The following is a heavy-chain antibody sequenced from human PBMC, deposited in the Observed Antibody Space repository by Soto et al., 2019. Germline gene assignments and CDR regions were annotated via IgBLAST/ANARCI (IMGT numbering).Heavy chain of an antibody. CDR1: GFTFSSYG. J-gene: IGHJ4*02. Sequence: PGGSLRLSCAASGFTFSSYGMHWVRQAPGKGLEWVAVISYDGSNKYYADSVKGRFTISRDNSKNTLYLQMNSLRAEDTAVYYCAKDQIKRGYSGYDYSSGWSYWGQGTLVTVSS. CDR2: ISYDGSNK. V-gene: IGHV3-30*18. D-gene: IGHD5-12*01. CDR3: AKDQIKRGYSGYDYSSGWSY.